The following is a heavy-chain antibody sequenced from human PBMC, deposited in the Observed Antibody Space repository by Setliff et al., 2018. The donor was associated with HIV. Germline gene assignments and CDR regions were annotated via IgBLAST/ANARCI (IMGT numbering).Heavy chain of an antibody. D-gene: IGHD3-22*01. V-gene: IGHV1-69*05. CDR1: GFTFTNFG. CDR3: ARCYYDSSGPTDAFDI. J-gene: IGHJ3*02. CDR2: IIPIFGTA. Sequence: SVKVSCKTSGFTFTNFGFTWVRQAPGQGLEWMGGIIPIFGTANYAQKFQGRVTITTDESTSTGYMELSSLRSEDTAVYYCARCYYDSSGPTDAFDIWGQGTVVTVSS.